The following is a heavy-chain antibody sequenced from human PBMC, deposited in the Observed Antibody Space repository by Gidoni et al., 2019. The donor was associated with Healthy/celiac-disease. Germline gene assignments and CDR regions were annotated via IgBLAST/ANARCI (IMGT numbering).Heavy chain of an antibody. CDR2: IKSDGSST. CDR1: GFTFSSYR. D-gene: IGHD2-21*02. V-gene: IGHV3-74*01. J-gene: IGHJ4*02. CDR3: AVAAYCGGDCYSNFDY. Sequence: VQLVESGGGLVQPGGSLRLSCEASGFTFSSYRMHWVRQAPGKGLVWVSRIKSDGSSTSYADSVKGRFTISRDNAKNTLYLQMNSLRAEDTAVYYCAVAAYCGGDCYSNFDYWGQGTLVTVSS.